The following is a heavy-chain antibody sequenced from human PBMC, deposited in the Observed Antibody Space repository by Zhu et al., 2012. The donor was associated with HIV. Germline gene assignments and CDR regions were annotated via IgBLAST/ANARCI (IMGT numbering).Heavy chain of an antibody. Sequence: EVQLVESGGGLVQPGGSLRISCAASGFTFSSYEMNWVRQAPGKGLECVSYISSSGSAIYYADSVKGRFTISRDNAKNSLYLQLNSLRAEDTAVYYCARAYSYGPPXGFDLWGQRDNGHRLF. CDR2: ISSSGSAI. V-gene: IGHV3-48*03. D-gene: IGHD5-18*01. J-gene: IGHJ3*01. CDR1: GFTFSSYE. CDR3: ARAYSYGPPXGFDL.